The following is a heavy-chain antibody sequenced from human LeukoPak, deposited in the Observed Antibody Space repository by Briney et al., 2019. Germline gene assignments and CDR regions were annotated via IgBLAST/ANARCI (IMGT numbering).Heavy chain of an antibody. D-gene: IGHD1-26*01. CDR3: ARALYRGELGRLDY. J-gene: IGHJ4*02. CDR2: IIPILGIA. Sequence: SVKVSCTASGGTFSSYAISWVRQAPGQGLEWMGRIIPILGIANYAQKFQGRVTMTRDTSISTAYMELSRLRSDDTAVYYCARALYRGELGRLDYWGQGTLVTVSS. V-gene: IGHV1-69*04. CDR1: GGTFSSYA.